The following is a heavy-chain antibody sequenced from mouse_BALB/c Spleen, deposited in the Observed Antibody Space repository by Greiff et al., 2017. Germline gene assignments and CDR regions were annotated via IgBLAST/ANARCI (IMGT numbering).Heavy chain of an antibody. J-gene: IGHJ1*01. V-gene: IGHV5-4*02. CDR1: GFTFSDYY. CDR2: ISDGGSYT. Sequence: EVKVVESGGGLVKPGGSLKLSCAASGFTFSDYYMYWVRQTPEKRLEWVATISDGGSYTYYPDSVKGRFTISRDNAKNNLYLQMSSLKSEDTAMYYCARWGLYGNYWYFDVWGAGTTVTVSS. D-gene: IGHD2-1*01. CDR3: ARWGLYGNYWYFDV.